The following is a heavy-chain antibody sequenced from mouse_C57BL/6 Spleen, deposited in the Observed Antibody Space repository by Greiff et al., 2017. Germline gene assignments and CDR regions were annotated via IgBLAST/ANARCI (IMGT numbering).Heavy chain of an antibody. J-gene: IGHJ3*01. CDR2: IDPENGDT. CDR1: GFIIKDDY. V-gene: IGHV14-4*01. Sequence: EVKLMESGAELVRPGASVKLSCTASGFIIKDDYMHWVKQRPEQGLEWIGWIDPENGDTEYASKFQGKATITADTSSNTAYLQLSSLTSEDTAVYYCTTRSLFAYWGEGTLVTVSA. CDR3: TTRSLFAY.